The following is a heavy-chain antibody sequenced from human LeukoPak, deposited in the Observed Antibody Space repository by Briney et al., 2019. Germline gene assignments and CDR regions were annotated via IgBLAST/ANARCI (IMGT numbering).Heavy chain of an antibody. J-gene: IGHJ4*02. CDR2: INHSGST. CDR1: GGSFSGYY. V-gene: IGHV4-34*01. D-gene: IGHD6-19*01. CDR3: ARLIAVAGPIDY. Sequence: SETLSLTCAVYGGSFSGYYWSWIRQPPGKGLGWIGEINHSGSTNYNPSLKSRVTISVDTSKNQFSLKLSSVTAADTAVYYCARLIAVAGPIDYWGQGTLVTVSS.